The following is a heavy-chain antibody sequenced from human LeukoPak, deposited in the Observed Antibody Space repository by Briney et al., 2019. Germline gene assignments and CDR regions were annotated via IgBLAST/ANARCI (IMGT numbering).Heavy chain of an antibody. CDR1: GFIFSTYA. CDR3: AKDQRFGDLDDY. D-gene: IGHD3-10*01. V-gene: IGHV3-30*09. J-gene: IGHJ4*02. CDR2: ITYDGSDT. Sequence: GGSLRLSCEASGFIFSTYAFHWVRQAPGKGPEWMAFITYDGSDTYFADSVKGRFAISRDNSKNTLYLQMTSLRAEDTAVYYCAKDQRFGDLDDYRGQGTLVTVSS.